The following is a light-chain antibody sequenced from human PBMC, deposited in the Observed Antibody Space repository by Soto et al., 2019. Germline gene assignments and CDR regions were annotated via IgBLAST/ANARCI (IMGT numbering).Light chain of an antibody. Sequence: DIVMTQSPLSLPVTPGEPASISCKSSQSLLHSNGYNFLNWYLQKPGQSPQLLIYLGSNRASGVPDRFSGSGSGTEFTLKISRVEAEDVGVYYCMQALQTWTFGQGTKVEV. CDR1: QSLLHSNGYNF. V-gene: IGKV2-28*01. CDR2: LGS. CDR3: MQALQTWT. J-gene: IGKJ1*01.